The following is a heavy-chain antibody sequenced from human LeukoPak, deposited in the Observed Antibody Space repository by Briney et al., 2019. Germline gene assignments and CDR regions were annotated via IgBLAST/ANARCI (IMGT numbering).Heavy chain of an antibody. J-gene: IGHJ6*02. V-gene: IGHV4-30-2*01. CDR2: IYHSGST. CDR1: GGSISSGGYS. CDR3: AREYCSSTSCYGVDV. D-gene: IGHD2-2*01. Sequence: SQTLSLTCAVSGGSISSGGYSWSWIRQPPGKGLEWIGYIYHSGSTYYNPSLKSRVTISVDRSKNQFSLKLSSVTAADTAVYYCAREYCSSTSCYGVDVWGQGTTVTVSS.